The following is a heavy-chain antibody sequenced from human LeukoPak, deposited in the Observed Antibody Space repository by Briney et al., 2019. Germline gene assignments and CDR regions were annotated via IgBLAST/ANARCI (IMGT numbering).Heavy chain of an antibody. V-gene: IGHV4-39*01. D-gene: IGHD6-6*01. J-gene: IGHJ5*02. CDR2: IYYTGST. CDR1: GGSISSYY. Sequence: SETLSLTCTVSGGSISSYYWGWIRQPPGKGLEWIGIIYYTGSTNYSPSLKSRVTLSVDTSKSQFSLKLSSVTAADTAVYYCARYSRSSGWFDPWGQGTLVTVSS. CDR3: ARYSRSSGWFDP.